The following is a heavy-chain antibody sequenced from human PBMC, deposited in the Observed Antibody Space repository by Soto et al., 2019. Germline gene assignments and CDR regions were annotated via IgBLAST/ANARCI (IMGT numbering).Heavy chain of an antibody. CDR2: VGTVGDT. D-gene: IGHD2-15*01. CDR1: GFSFSRDD. J-gene: IGHJ4*02. Sequence: PGGSLRLSCAASGFSFSRDDMHWILQATVKGLEWVSFVGTVGDTYYSGSVKGRFTISRENARNSFYLQMNSLRAGDTAVYYCARRFCRGGTCTGIRFDYWGQPTLVPLSS. CDR3: ARRFCRGGTCTGIRFDY. V-gene: IGHV3-13*01.